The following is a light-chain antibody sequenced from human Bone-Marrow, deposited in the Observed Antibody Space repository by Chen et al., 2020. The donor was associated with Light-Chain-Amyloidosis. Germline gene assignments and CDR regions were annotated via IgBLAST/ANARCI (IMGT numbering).Light chain of an antibody. V-gene: IGKV1-33*01. Sequence: DIQMTQSPSSLSASVGDRVTITCQASQDITNYLNWYQQKPVKAPKLLIYDASNLETGVPSRFSGSGCGTDFTFSISSLQPEDIATYYCQQYDHLHPSFGQGTKLEIK. J-gene: IGKJ2*01. CDR2: DAS. CDR1: QDITNY. CDR3: QQYDHLHPS.